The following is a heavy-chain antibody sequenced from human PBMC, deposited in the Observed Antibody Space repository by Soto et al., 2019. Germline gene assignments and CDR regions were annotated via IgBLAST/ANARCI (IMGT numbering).Heavy chain of an antibody. CDR1: GYSFTSYW. CDR3: AKSGGLYNYDFLYFES. Sequence: PGESLKISCKGSGYSFTSYWIGWVRQMPGKGLEWMGIIYPGDSDTRYSPSFQGQVTISADKSIGTAYLQWSSLRASDTAMYYCAKSGGLYNYDFLYFESWGQGTLVTVSS. V-gene: IGHV5-51*01. J-gene: IGHJ4*02. CDR2: IYPGDSDT. D-gene: IGHD3-16*01.